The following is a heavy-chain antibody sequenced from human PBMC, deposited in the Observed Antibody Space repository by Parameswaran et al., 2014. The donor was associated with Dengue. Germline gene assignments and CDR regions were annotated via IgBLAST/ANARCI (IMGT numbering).Heavy chain of an antibody. D-gene: IGHD2-15*01. V-gene: IGHV3-23*01. Sequence: RWIRQPPGKGLEWVSDISGSGTHYADSVKGRFTISRDSSKDMVYLQMNNLRVDDTAVYYCAKELAWGEVVNWFDPWGQGTLVTVSS. CDR3: AKELAWGEVVNWFDP. J-gene: IGHJ5*02. CDR2: ISGSGT.